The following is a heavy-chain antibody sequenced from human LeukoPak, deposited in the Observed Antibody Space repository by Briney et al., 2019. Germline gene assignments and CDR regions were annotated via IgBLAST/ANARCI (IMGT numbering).Heavy chain of an antibody. CDR2: IYYSGST. V-gene: IGHV4-59*01. CDR1: GGSISSYY. J-gene: IGHJ4*02. Sequence: SETLSLTRTVSGGSISSYYWSWIRQPPGRGLEWIGYIYYSGSTNYNPSLKSRVTISVDTSKNQFSLKLSSVTAADTAVYYCARVGPGVVIDYWGQGTLVTVSS. D-gene: IGHD3-3*01. CDR3: ARVGPGVVIDY.